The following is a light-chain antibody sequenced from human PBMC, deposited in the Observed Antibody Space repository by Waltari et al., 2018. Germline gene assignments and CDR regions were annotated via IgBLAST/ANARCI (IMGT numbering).Light chain of an antibody. J-gene: IGKJ4*01. CDR3: LQYHTYPLT. Sequence: DVRMPQSPSSLSASVGDRVTITCRASHAISNYLAWFQQKPGKAPKSLIYGASSLQSGVPSKFSGSGSGTDFTLNISSLQPEDFATYYCLQYHTYPLTFGGGTNVEIK. V-gene: IGKV1-16*02. CDR1: HAISNY. CDR2: GAS.